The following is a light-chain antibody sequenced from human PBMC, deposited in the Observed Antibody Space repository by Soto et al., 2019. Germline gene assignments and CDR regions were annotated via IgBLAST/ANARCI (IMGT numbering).Light chain of an antibody. CDR3: QQRTNWPLT. V-gene: IGKV3-11*01. J-gene: IGKJ4*01. CDR1: QSVSSY. CDR2: DAS. Sequence: EIVLTQSPATLSLSGGERATLSCRASQSVSSYLTWYQQKPGQAPRLLIYDASNRATGIPARFSGSGSGTDFTLTISSLEPEDFAVYYCQQRTNWPLTFGGGTKVEIK.